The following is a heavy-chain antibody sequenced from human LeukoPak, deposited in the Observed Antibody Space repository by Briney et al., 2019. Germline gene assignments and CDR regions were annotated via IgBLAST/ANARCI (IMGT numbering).Heavy chain of an antibody. CDR2: ISGSGGST. CDR3: AKAGVVVVPAAMYYMDV. Sequence: GGSLRLSCAASGFTFSSYAMSWVRQAPGKGLEWVSGISGSGGSTYYADSVKGRFTISRDNSKNTVYLQMNSLRAEDTAVYYCAKAGVVVVPAAMYYMDVWGKGTTVTVSS. J-gene: IGHJ6*03. V-gene: IGHV3-23*01. D-gene: IGHD2-2*01. CDR1: GFTFSSYA.